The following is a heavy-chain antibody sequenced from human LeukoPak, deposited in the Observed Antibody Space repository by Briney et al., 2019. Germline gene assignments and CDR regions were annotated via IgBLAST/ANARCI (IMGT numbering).Heavy chain of an antibody. J-gene: IGHJ4*02. CDR1: GFTSSSYS. D-gene: IGHD3-10*01. CDR2: ISSSSSYI. V-gene: IGHV3-21*01. Sequence: GGSLRLSCAASGFTSSSYSMNWVRQAPGKGLEWVSSISSSSSYIYYAVSVKGRFTISRDNAKNSLYLQMNSLRAEDTAVYYCARRYGSGSYFPDYWGQGTLVTVSS. CDR3: ARRYGSGSYFPDY.